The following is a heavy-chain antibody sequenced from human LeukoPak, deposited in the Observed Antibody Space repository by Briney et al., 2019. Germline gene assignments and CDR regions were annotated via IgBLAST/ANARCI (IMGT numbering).Heavy chain of an antibody. J-gene: IGHJ6*03. CDR2: INPSDGAT. CDR3: ARERRVWVSGRLGGLFASYYTYYYMDV. V-gene: IGHV1-46*01. D-gene: IGHD1-26*01. Sequence: GASVKVSCKASGYTFTMYYIHWVRQAPGQGLEWMGMINPSDGATTYAQRFQGRVTMTRDMSTTTVYMDLRSLRSEDTAVYFCARERRVWVSGRLGGLFASYYTYYYMDVWGRGTTVTVSS. CDR1: GYTFTMYY.